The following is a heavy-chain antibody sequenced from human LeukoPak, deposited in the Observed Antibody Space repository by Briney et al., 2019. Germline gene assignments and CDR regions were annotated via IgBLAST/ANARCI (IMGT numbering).Heavy chain of an antibody. J-gene: IGHJ4*02. CDR1: GFSFSSYW. CDR3: GRDRSAPYYDLDY. D-gene: IGHD2/OR15-2a*01. CDR2: INSDRSGT. Sequence: HPGRSLRLSCAVSGFSFSSYWMHWVRQAPGKWLVWVSRINSDRSGTSYAASVKGRFTISRDNTKNTLYLQMNSLRAEDTAVYYCGRDRSAPYYDLDYWGQGTLVTVSS. V-gene: IGHV3-74*01.